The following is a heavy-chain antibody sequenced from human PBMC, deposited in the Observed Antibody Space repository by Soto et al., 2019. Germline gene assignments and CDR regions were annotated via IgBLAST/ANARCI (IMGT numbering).Heavy chain of an antibody. J-gene: IGHJ4*02. CDR2: INHSGST. CDR3: ARDKITGLFDY. Sequence: PWETLSLTCAVYGGSFSGYYLTWIRQPPGTGLEWIGEINHSGSTNYNPSLKSRVTISVDTSKNQSSLKLTSVTAADTAVYYCARDKITGLFDYWGQGTLVTVSS. V-gene: IGHV4-34*01. CDR1: GGSFSGYY. D-gene: IGHD2-8*02.